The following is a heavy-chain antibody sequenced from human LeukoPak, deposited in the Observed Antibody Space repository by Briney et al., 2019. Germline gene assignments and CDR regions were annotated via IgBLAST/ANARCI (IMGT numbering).Heavy chain of an antibody. CDR3: ARDHDLTGTYEYLKY. Sequence: ASVKVSCKASGYTFTSYDINWVRQATGQGLEWMGWMNPNSGNTGYAQKFQGRVTITRNTSISTAYMELSGLRSEDTAVYYCARDHDLTGTYEYLKYWGQGTLVTVSS. CDR1: GYTFTSYD. CDR2: MNPNSGNT. D-gene: IGHD7-27*01. V-gene: IGHV1-8*03. J-gene: IGHJ1*01.